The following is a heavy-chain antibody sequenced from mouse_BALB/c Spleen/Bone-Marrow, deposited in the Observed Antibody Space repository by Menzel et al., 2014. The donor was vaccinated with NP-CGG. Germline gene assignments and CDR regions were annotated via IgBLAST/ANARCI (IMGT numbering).Heavy chain of an antibody. V-gene: IGHV1S135*01. CDR2: IDPYNGGT. D-gene: IGHD4-1*01. CDR3: ARDWDYYAMDY. CDR1: GYAFTSYN. J-gene: IGHJ4*01. Sequence: VQLQQSGPELVKPGASAKVSCKASGYAFTSYNMYWVKQSHGKSLEWIGYIDPYNGGTSQNQKFKGKATLTVDKSSSTAYMHLSSLTSEDSAVYYCARDWDYYAMDYWGQGTSVTVSS.